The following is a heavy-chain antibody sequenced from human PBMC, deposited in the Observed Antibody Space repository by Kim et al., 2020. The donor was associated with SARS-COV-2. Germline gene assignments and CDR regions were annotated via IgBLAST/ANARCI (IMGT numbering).Heavy chain of an antibody. CDR1: GGTFSSYA. CDR3: QYYDILTGYYNGDYYYGMDV. D-gene: IGHD3-9*01. CDR2: IIPIFCTA. Sequence: SVKVSCKASGGTFSSYAISWVRQAPGQGLEWMGGIIPIFCTANYAQKFQGRVTITADESTSTAYMELSSLRSEDTAVYYCQYYDILTGYYNGDYYYGMDVWGQGTTVTVSS. V-gene: IGHV1-69*13. J-gene: IGHJ6*02.